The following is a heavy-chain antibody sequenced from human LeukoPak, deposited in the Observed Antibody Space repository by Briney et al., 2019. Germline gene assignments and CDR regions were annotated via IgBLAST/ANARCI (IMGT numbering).Heavy chain of an antibody. J-gene: IGHJ4*02. CDR2: IYYSGST. Sequence: SETLSLTCTVSGGSIGSGGYYWSWIRQHPGKGLEWIGYIYYSGSTYYNPSLKSRVTISVDTSKNQFSLKLSSVTAADTAVYYCARAGGYGSSWFGSFDYWGQGTLVTVSS. D-gene: IGHD6-13*01. V-gene: IGHV4-31*03. CDR1: GGSIGSGGYY. CDR3: ARAGGYGSSWFGSFDY.